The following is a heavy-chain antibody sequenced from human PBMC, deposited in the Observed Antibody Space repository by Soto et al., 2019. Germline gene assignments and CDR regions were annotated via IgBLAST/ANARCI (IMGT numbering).Heavy chain of an antibody. Sequence: GGSLRLSCAASGFTGSSKYMSRVRGAPGKGLEWVSLIQSGGPTYYADSVKGRFTISRDTSENTVHLQMDSLRAEDTAVYYCARDDVLCDGGRCYGVPLDVRGKGTTVTVSS. V-gene: IGHV3-66*01. CDR1: GFTGSSKY. CDR2: IQSGGPT. J-gene: IGHJ6*04. D-gene: IGHD2-15*01. CDR3: ARDDVLCDGGRCYGVPLDV.